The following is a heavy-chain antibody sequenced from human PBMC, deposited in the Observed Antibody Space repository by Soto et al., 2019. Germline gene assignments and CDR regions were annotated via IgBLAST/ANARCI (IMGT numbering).Heavy chain of an antibody. CDR1: GFTFSSYG. J-gene: IGHJ6*02. V-gene: IGHV3-30*18. CDR3: AKDEVLVVAVARDYYGMEG. CDR2: ISYDGNNK. Sequence: PGGSLRLSCAASGFTFSSYGMHWVRQAPGKGLEWVAVISYDGNNKYYADSVKGRFTISRDNSKNTLYLQMNSLRAEDTAVYYCAKDEVLVVAVARDYYGMEGWGQGTTVTVSS. D-gene: IGHD2-15*01.